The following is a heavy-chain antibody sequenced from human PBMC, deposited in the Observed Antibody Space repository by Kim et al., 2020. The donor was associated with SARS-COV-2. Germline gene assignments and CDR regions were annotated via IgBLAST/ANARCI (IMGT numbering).Heavy chain of an antibody. V-gene: IGHV4-59*08. Sequence: SETLSLTCTISGDFMRDFSWGWIRQSPGKGLEWIAYIHYKGNTNYNPSLESRVAISLDKSKKQFSLSLSSVTAADTAVYYCARRHPFHSGSWYYFDYWG. CDR1: GDFMRDFS. D-gene: IGHD6-13*01. J-gene: IGHJ4*01. CDR2: IHYKGNT. CDR3: ARRHPFHSGSWYYFDY.